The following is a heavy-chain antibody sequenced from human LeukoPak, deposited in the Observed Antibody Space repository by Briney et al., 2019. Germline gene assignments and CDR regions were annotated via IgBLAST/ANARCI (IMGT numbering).Heavy chain of an antibody. V-gene: IGHV3-21*06. CDR2: ISTSSTYI. CDR1: GFTFSRDI. J-gene: IGHJ2*01. CDR3: ARASSIAARLVRYFDL. D-gene: IGHD6-6*01. Sequence: PGGSLRLSCAVSGFTFSRDIMTWVCQAPGKGLEWISSISTSSTYIYYADSVKGRFTISRDNAKNSIFLEMNSLRADDTGVYYCARASSIAARLVRYFDLWGRGTLVTVSS.